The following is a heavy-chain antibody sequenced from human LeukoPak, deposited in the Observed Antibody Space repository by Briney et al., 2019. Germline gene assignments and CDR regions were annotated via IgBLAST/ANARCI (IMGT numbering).Heavy chain of an antibody. J-gene: IGHJ4*02. CDR3: ARGYSSGHYFDY. CDR2: ISAYNGNT. Sequence: ASVKVSCKASGYRYRSYGITWVRQAPGQAPEWMGWISAYNGNTNYAQKFQGRVTMTRDTSTSTVYMELSSLRSEDTAVYYCARGYSSGHYFDYWGQGTLVTVSS. D-gene: IGHD6-19*01. CDR1: GYRYRSYG. V-gene: IGHV1-18*01.